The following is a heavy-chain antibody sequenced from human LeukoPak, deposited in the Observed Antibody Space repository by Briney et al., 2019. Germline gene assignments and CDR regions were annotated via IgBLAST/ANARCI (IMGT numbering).Heavy chain of an antibody. CDR2: INHSGST. J-gene: IGHJ4*02. CDR1: GGSFSGYY. V-gene: IGHV4-34*01. D-gene: IGHD1-1*01. Sequence: PSETLSLTCAVYGGSFSGYYWSWIRQPPGKGLEWIGEINHSGSTNYNPSLKSRVTISVDTSKNQFSLKLSSVTAADTAVYYCAIRPETTGTTSYFDYWGQGTLVTVSS. CDR3: AIRPETTGTTSYFDY.